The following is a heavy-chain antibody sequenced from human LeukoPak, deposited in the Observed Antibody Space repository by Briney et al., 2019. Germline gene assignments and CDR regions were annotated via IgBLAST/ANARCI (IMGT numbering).Heavy chain of an antibody. CDR1: GGSFSGYY. Sequence: PSETLSLTCAVYGGSFSGYYWSWIRQPPGKGLEWIGEINHSGSTNYNPSLKSRVTISVDTSKNQFSLKLSSVTAADTAVYYCARGLSGWYTDAFDIWGQGTMVTVSS. CDR3: ARGLSGWYTDAFDI. CDR2: INHSGST. J-gene: IGHJ3*02. D-gene: IGHD6-19*01. V-gene: IGHV4-34*01.